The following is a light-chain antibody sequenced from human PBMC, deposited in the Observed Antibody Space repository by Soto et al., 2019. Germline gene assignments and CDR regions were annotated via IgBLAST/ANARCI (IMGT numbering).Light chain of an antibody. J-gene: IGKJ1*01. CDR3: QEYGTSRT. Sequence: EIVLTQSPGTLSVSPGERATLSCRASQSGTSTDFAWYQQKPGQAPRLLIYGASSRATGIPDRFSGSGSGADFTLTISRLVDDDFAVYYCQEYGTSRTFGQGTKVEIK. CDR2: GAS. CDR1: QSGTSTD. V-gene: IGKV3-20*01.